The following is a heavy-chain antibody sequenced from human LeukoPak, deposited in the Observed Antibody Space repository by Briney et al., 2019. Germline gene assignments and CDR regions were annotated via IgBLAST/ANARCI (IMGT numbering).Heavy chain of an antibody. J-gene: IGHJ5*02. D-gene: IGHD5-18*01. CDR3: TSGYQTFDP. Sequence: PSETLSLTCAVSGVSICSYYWNWVRQPPGKALEWIGYVHYSGNTNYNPSLKSRVTMSTVTSKNHFSLDLSSVGAADAAVYYCTSGYQTFDPWGQGTLVTVSS. CDR1: GVSICSYY. V-gene: IGHV4-59*01. CDR2: VHYSGNT.